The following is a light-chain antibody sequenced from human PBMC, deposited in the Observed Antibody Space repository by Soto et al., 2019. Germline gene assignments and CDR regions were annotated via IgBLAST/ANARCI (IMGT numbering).Light chain of an antibody. CDR1: QSVSNNY. V-gene: IGKV3D-20*02. Sequence: EIVLPQSPGTLSLSPGERATLSCRASQSVSNNYLAWYQQKPGQAPRLLIYDASNRATGIPARFSGSGSGTDFTLTISSLEPEDFAVYYCQQRSNWPLLTFGGGTKVDIK. J-gene: IGKJ4*01. CDR3: QQRSNWPLLT. CDR2: DAS.